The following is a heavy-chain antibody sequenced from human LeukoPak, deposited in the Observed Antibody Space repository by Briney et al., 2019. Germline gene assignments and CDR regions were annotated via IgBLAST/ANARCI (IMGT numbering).Heavy chain of an antibody. CDR2: IQQDGSEK. D-gene: IGHD3-10*01. V-gene: IGHV3-7*01. Sequence: QPGGSLRLSCAASGFTFSNYFMSWVRQTPGKGLEWVANIQQDGSEKYYVDSVKGRFTISRDNAKNSLYLQMNSLRAEDTAVYYCARGSNWFEAWGRGTLVAVSS. CDR3: ARGSNWFEA. CDR1: GFTFSNYF. J-gene: IGHJ5*02.